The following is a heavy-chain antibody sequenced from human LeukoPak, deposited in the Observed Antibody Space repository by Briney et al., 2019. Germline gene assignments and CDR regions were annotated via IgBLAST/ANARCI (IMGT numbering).Heavy chain of an antibody. CDR3: VRPQGRFAV. CDR1: GGSISIYY. Sequence: PSETLSLICTVSGGSISIYYSSWVRQPPGKGLEWIGYMYYTGSTNYNPSLKSRVTMSVDTSKNESSLKMTSVTAADTAVYYCVRPQGRFAVGGQPTMVTVSS. V-gene: IGHV4-59*08. CDR2: MYYTGST. J-gene: IGHJ3*01.